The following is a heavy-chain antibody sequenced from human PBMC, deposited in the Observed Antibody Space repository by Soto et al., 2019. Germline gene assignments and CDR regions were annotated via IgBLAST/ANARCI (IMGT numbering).Heavy chain of an antibody. CDR2: INPNNGGT. V-gene: IGHV1-2*04. Sequence: ASVKVSCKASGYTFTGYYMHWVRQAPGQGLEWMGWINPNNGGTNYAQKFQGWVAMTRDTSISTAYMELSRLRSDDTAVYYCARDIDDIVVVPAAMKLLGYWGQGTLVTVSS. J-gene: IGHJ4*02. D-gene: IGHD2-2*01. CDR1: GYTFTGYY. CDR3: ARDIDDIVVVPAAMKLLGY.